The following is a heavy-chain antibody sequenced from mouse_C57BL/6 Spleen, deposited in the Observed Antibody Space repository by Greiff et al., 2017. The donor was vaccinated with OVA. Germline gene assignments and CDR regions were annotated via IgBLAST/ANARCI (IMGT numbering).Heavy chain of an antibody. J-gene: IGHJ3*01. V-gene: IGHV5-17*01. D-gene: IGHD2-1*01. CDR2: ISSGSSTI. CDR1: GFTFSDYG. CDR3: AGPDGNPLRFAY. Sequence: EVQLQESGGGLVKPGGSLKLSCAASGFTFSDYGMHWVRQAPEKGLEWVAYISSGSSTIYYADTVKGRFTISRDNAKNTLFLQMTSLRSEDTAMYYCAGPDGNPLRFAYWGQGTLVTVSA.